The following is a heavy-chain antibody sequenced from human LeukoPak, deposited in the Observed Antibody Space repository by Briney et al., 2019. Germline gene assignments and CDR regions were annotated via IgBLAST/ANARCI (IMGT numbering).Heavy chain of an antibody. CDR2: IRSKAYGGTT. CDR3: TSEGARYSYGYY. CDR1: GFTFGDYA. D-gene: IGHD5-18*01. V-gene: IGHV3-49*04. Sequence: GGSLRLSCTASGFTFGDYAMSWVRQAPGKGLEWVGCIRSKAYGGTTEYAASVKGRFTISRDDSKSIAYLQMNSLKTEDTAVYYCTSEGARYSYGYYWGQGTLVTVSS. J-gene: IGHJ4*02.